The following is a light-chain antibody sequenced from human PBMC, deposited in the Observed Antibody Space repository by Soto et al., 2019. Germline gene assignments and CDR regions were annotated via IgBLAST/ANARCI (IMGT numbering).Light chain of an antibody. Sequence: DIQMTQSASSLSASVGDRVTITCQASQDISNYLNWYQQKPGKAPKLLISDASHLQEGVPTRFSGSGSGTHGTFTITSLKTADIATYYCQQYHKILSTFGQGTRLEIK. J-gene: IGKJ5*01. CDR3: QQYHKILST. V-gene: IGKV1-33*01. CDR2: DAS. CDR1: QDISNY.